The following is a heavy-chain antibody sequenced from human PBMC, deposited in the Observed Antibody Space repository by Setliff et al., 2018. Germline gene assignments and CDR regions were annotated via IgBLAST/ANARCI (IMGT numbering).Heavy chain of an antibody. CDR3: SRETWYDEGYSYMDV. CDR2: INTNTGNP. D-gene: IGHD1-1*01. J-gene: IGHJ6*03. Sequence: ASVKVSCKASGYTFTTYAMTWMRQAPGQGLEWMGWINTNTGNPTYSQGFTGRIVFSLEASANTAYLQISNLETEDTGVYYCSRETWYDEGYSYMDVWGQGTAVTVSS. V-gene: IGHV7-4-1*02. CDR1: GYTFTTYA.